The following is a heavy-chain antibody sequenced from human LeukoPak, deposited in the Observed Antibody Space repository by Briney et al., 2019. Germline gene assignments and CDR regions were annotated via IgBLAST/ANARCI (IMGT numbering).Heavy chain of an antibody. D-gene: IGHD3-10*01. CDR2: ISGSGGST. CDR1: GFTFSSYA. CDR3: AKGSAMVRGVPKDFDY. V-gene: IGHV3-23*01. J-gene: IGHJ4*02. Sequence: GGSLRLSCAASGFTFSSYAMSWVRQAPGKGLEWVSAISGSGGSTYYADSVKGRFTISRDNSKNTLYLQMNSLRAEDTAVYYCAKGSAMVRGVPKDFDYWGQGTLVTVSP.